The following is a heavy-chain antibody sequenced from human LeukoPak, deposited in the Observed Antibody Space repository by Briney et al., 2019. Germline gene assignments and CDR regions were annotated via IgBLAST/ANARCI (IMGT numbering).Heavy chain of an antibody. CDR2: ISSSGSTI. CDR3: ARDSHITMIVDYFDY. Sequence: TGGSLRLSCAASGFTFSDYYMSWIRQAPGKGLEWVSYISSSGSTIYYADSVKGRFTISRDNAKNSLYLQMNSLRAEDTAVYYCARDSHITMIVDYFDYWGQGTLVTVSS. D-gene: IGHD3-22*01. J-gene: IGHJ4*02. V-gene: IGHV3-11*01. CDR1: GFTFSDYY.